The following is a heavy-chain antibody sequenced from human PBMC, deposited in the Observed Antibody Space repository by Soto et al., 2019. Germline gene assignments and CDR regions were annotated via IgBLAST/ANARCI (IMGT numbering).Heavy chain of an antibody. CDR2: IKSKTDGGTT. J-gene: IGHJ5*02. CDR3: TTDLFFLAKYP. D-gene: IGHD3-3*01. V-gene: IGHV3-15*01. CDR1: GFTFCIAW. Sequence: GSLELACAASGFTFCIAWMSWVRQAPGKGLEWVGRIKSKTDGGTTDYAAPVKGRFTISRDDSKNTLYLQMNSLKTEDTAVYYCTTDLFFLAKYPWGQGTLVTVS.